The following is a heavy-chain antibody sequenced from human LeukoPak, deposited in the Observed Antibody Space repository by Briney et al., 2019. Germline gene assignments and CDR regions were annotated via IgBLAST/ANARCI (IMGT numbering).Heavy chain of an antibody. CDR3: AKDPPAEHCSGGTCYYFDY. V-gene: IGHV3-23*01. CDR1: GFTFSSYA. CDR2: ISGSGGST. D-gene: IGHD2-15*01. J-gene: IGHJ4*02. Sequence: GGSLRLSCAASGFTFSSYAMSWVRQAPGKGLEWVSAISGSGGSTYYADSVKGRFTISRDNSKNTVYLQMNSLRAEDTAVHYCAKDPPAEHCSGGTCYYFDYWGQGTLVTVSS.